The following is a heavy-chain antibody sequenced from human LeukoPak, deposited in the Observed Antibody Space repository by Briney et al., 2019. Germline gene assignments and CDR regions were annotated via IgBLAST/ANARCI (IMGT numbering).Heavy chain of an antibody. CDR2: ITGDGGST. V-gene: IGHV3-43*02. D-gene: IGHD3-16*01. CDR1: GFTFDDYA. Sequence: GGSLRLSCAASGFTFDDYAMHWVRQPPGKGLEWVSLITGDGGSTYHGDSVKGRFTISRDNSKNSLFLQMNSLRTEDTALYYCAREMGDEGDYWGQGTLVTVSS. J-gene: IGHJ4*02. CDR3: AREMGDEGDY.